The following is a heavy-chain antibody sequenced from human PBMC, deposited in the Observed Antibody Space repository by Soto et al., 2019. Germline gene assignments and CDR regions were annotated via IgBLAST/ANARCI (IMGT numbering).Heavy chain of an antibody. J-gene: IGHJ6*02. CDR3: AGEYSSSSGYYYYGMDV. Sequence: PGGSLRLSCAASGFTFSNYAMSWVRQAPGKGLEWVSGITSSGGSTYYADSVKGRFTISRDNSKNTLFLQMNSLRAEDTAVYYCAGEYSSSSGYYYYGMDVWGQGTTVTVSS. CDR2: ITSSGGST. V-gene: IGHV3-23*01. CDR1: GFTFSNYA. D-gene: IGHD6-6*01.